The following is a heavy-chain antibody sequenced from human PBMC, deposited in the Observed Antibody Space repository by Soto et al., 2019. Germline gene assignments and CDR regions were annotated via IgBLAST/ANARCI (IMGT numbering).Heavy chain of an antibody. CDR2: ISSSGSTI. CDR3: GREGAVGPDYYYYYYMDV. V-gene: IGHV3-11*01. J-gene: IGHJ6*03. D-gene: IGHD1-26*01. Sequence: QVQLVESGGGLVKPGGSLRLSCAASGFTFSDYYMSWIRQAPGKGLEWVSYISSSGSTIYYADSVKGRFTISRDNAKNSLDLQMNSLRAEDTAVYYGGREGAVGPDYYYYYYMDVWGKGTTVTVSS. CDR1: GFTFSDYY.